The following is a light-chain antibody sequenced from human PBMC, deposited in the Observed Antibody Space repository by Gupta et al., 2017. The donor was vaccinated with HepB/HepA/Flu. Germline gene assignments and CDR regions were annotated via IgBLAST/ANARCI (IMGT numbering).Light chain of an antibody. Sequence: EIVLTQSPGTLSLSPGGRATLSCRASQSISDAFLAWYQQKPGQAPRLLIFGTSSRATGIPDRFTGSGSGTDFTLTINRLEPEDVAVYYCQQYGTAEETFGQGTKVEIK. J-gene: IGKJ1*01. CDR1: QSISDAF. CDR3: QQYGTAEET. CDR2: GTS. V-gene: IGKV3-20*01.